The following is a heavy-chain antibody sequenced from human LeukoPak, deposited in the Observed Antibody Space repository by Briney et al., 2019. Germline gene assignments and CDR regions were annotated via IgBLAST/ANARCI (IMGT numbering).Heavy chain of an antibody. CDR1: GYTFTGYY. CDR3: ARERDTAMATDAFDI. Sequence: ASVKVSCKASGYTFTGYYMHWVRQAPGQGLEWMGWINPNSGGTNYAQKFQGRVTMTRDTSISTAYMELSRLRSEDTAVYYCARERDTAMATDAFDIWGQGTMVTVSS. D-gene: IGHD5-18*01. CDR2: INPNSGGT. J-gene: IGHJ3*02. V-gene: IGHV1-2*02.